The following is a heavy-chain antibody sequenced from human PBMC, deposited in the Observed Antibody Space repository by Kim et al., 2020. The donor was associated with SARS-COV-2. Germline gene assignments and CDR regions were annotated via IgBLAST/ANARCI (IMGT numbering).Heavy chain of an antibody. V-gene: IGHV1-3*01. D-gene: IGHD5-18*01. J-gene: IGHJ4*02. Sequence: NSQKFQGRVTITRDTSASTAYMELSSLRSEDTAVYYCASTVTPDTAMVNWGQGTLVTVSS. CDR3: ASTVTPDTAMVN.